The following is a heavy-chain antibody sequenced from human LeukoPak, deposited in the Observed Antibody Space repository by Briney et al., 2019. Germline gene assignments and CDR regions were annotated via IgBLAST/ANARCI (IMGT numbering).Heavy chain of an antibody. CDR1: GFTFSRYA. Sequence: GGSLRLSCAASGFTFSRYAMHWVRQAPGKGLEWVAVISSDGNRTYYADSVKGRFTLSRDNSNKTLHLQMKNLRADDTAVYYCALLSAPSYPGGQETLVTVSS. CDR3: ALLSAPSYP. D-gene: IGHD2-15*01. V-gene: IGHV3-30-3*01. J-gene: IGHJ5*02. CDR2: ISSDGNRT.